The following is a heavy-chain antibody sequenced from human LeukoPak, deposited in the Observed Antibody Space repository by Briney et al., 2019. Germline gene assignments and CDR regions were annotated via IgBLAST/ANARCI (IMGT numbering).Heavy chain of an antibody. D-gene: IGHD4-17*01. CDR2: TNSDGSNT. CDR1: GFTFSSYW. J-gene: IGHJ4*02. Sequence: GGSLRLSCAASGFTFSSYWMYWVRQAPGKGLVWVSHTNSDGSNTIYADSVKGRFTISRDNAKNTLYLQMNSLRAEDTAVYYCARVPAFYYGDYWTSSNYFDYWGQGTLVTVSS. CDR3: ARVPAFYYGDYWTSSNYFDY. V-gene: IGHV3-74*01.